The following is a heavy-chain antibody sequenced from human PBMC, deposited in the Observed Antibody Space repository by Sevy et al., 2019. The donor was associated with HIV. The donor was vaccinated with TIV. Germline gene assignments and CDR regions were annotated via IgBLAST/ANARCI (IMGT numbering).Heavy chain of an antibody. D-gene: IGHD4-17*01. CDR2: IRGNSYEAYGGTT. V-gene: IGHV3-49*03. CDR1: GFTFGDYD. Sequence: GGSLRLSCTASGFTFGDYDMSWFRQAPGKGLEWVAFIRGNSYEAYGGTTEYAASVKGRLTISRDDSKSIAYLQMNSLKSEDTAVYYCSRALATVVTPEYYFDYWGQGTLVTVSS. CDR3: SRALATVVTPEYYFDY. J-gene: IGHJ4*02.